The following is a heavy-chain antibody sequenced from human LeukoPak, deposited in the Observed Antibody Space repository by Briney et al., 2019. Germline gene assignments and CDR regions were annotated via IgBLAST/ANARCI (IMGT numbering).Heavy chain of an antibody. CDR1: GFTFSNAW. D-gene: IGHD6-13*01. CDR3: TTGWYESAYYMDV. V-gene: IGHV3-15*01. CDR2: IKSKTDGGTT. Sequence: PGGSLRLSCAASGFTFSNAWMSWVRQAPGKGLEWVGRIKSKTDGGTTDYAAPVKGRFTISRDDSKNTLYLQMNSLKTEDTAVYYCTTGWYESAYYMDVWDKGTTVTVSS. J-gene: IGHJ6*03.